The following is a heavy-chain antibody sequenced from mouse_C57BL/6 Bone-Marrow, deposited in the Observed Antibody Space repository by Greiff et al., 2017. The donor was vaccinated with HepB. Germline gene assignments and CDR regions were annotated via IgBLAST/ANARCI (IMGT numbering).Heavy chain of an antibody. CDR3: ARSDYDDGYAMDY. J-gene: IGHJ4*01. D-gene: IGHD2-4*01. CDR1: GYTFTSYW. V-gene: IGHV1-53*01. CDR2: INPSDGDT. Sequence: VQLQQPGTELVKPGASVKLSCKASGYTFTSYWMHWVKQRPGQGLEWIGNINPSDGDTNYNEKFKSKATLTVDKSSSTAYMQLSSLTSEDSAVYYCARSDYDDGYAMDYWGQGTSVTVSS.